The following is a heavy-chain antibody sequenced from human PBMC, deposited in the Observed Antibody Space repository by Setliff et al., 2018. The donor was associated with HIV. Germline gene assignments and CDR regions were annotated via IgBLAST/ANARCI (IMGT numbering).Heavy chain of an antibody. V-gene: IGHV4-39*01. J-gene: IGHJ4*02. CDR2: VYYSGST. D-gene: IGHD3-3*01. CDR3: ARSQPDTIFGVVIFDY. CDR1: GGSISSSGPGYY. Sequence: SETLSLTCTVSGGSISSSGPGYYWGWVRQAPGGGLEWIGSVYYSGSTYYNPSLKSRVTISLDTSKNQLSLRPTSMTAADTAVYYCARSQPDTIFGVVIFDYWGQGKMVTVSS.